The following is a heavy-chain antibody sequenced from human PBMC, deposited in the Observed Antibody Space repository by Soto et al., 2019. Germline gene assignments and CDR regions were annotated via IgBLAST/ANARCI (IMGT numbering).Heavy chain of an antibody. CDR3: ARGLTAGVDY. J-gene: IGHJ4*02. V-gene: IGHV1-8*01. D-gene: IGHD6-25*01. CDR1: GYTFTIYD. CDR2: MSPSNGNT. Sequence: QVQLVQSGAEVKQPGASVKVSCSVSGYTFTIYDINWVRQTTGQGLEWMGWMSPSNGNTGYAQKFQGRLIMTRDTSINTAYMALSGLRSEDTAIYFCARGLTAGVDYWGQGALVTVSS.